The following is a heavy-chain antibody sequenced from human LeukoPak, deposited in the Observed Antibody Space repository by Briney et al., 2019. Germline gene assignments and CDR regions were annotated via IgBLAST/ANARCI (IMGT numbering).Heavy chain of an antibody. CDR1: GDSVSSNSAA. CDR2: TYYRSKWYN. V-gene: IGHV6-1*01. D-gene: IGHD2-8*01. CDR3: ARILRLFYCTNGVCYGGGTDAFDI. J-gene: IGHJ3*02. Sequence: SQTLSLTCAISGDSVSSNSAAWNWIRQSPSRGLEWLGRTYYRSKWYNDYAVSVKSRITINPDTSKNQFSLQLNSVTPEDTAVYYCARILRLFYCTNGVCYGGGTDAFDIWGQGTMVTVSS.